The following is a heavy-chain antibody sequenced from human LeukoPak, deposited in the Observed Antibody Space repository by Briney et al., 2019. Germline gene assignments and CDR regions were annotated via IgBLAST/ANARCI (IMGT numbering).Heavy chain of an antibody. CDR3: AREVSYYYGSGSYYKSNYFDY. CDR1: GFTFSSYW. Sequence: GGSLRLSCAASGFTFSSYWMSWVRQAPGKGLERVANIKQDGSEKYYVDSVKGRFTISRDNAKNSLYLQMNSLRAEDTAVYYCAREVSYYYGSGSYYKSNYFDYWGQGTLVTVSS. D-gene: IGHD3-10*01. CDR2: IKQDGSEK. J-gene: IGHJ4*02. V-gene: IGHV3-7*03.